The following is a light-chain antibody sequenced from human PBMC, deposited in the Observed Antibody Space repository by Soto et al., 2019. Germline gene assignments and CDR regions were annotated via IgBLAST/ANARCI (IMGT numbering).Light chain of an antibody. Sequence: EIVLTQSPGTLSLSPGERATLSCRASQSVSRNFFAWHQQKPCQAPRRLIYRASHRATGIPDRFSGSESGTALSLNIRRLEPEDLAVHYCHQHHNSPRTFGQATNVEI. CDR2: RAS. J-gene: IGKJ1*01. CDR1: QSVSRNF. CDR3: HQHHNSPRT. V-gene: IGKV3-20*01.